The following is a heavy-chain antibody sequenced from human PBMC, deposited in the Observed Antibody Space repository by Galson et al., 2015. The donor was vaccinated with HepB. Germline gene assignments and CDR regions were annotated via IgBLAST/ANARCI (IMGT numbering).Heavy chain of an antibody. CDR3: AAPSGGYNRLFYY. V-gene: IGHV3-23*01. CDR1: GFTLSNYA. Sequence: SLRLSCAASGFTLSNYAMNWVRQAPGKGPEWVSGVSSSDGSTYYADSVKGRFTISRDNSKNTLYLQMNSLRDEDTAVYYRAAPSGGYNRLFYYWGQGTLVTVSS. CDR2: VSSSDGST. D-gene: IGHD5-18*01. J-gene: IGHJ4*02.